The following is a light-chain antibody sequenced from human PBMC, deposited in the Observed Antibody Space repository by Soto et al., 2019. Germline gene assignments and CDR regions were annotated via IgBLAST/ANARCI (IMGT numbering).Light chain of an antibody. CDR2: GVF. CDR1: QSVKSNY. V-gene: IGKV3-20*01. Sequence: ETVLTQSPGTVSLSPGERATLSCRTSQSVKSNYLAWYQQKPGQAPRLLIYGVFNRATGIPDRFSGSGSGKDLTLTISGLEPEVSAVYYFQTYDGSPRTLGQGTKLRSN. CDR3: QTYDGSPRT. J-gene: IGKJ2*01.